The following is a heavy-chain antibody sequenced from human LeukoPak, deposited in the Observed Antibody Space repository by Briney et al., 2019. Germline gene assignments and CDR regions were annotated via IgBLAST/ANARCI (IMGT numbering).Heavy chain of an antibody. D-gene: IGHD1-26*01. V-gene: IGHV4-61*02. J-gene: IGHJ4*02. CDR2: IYTSGST. CDR1: GGSISSGSYY. CDR3: ARRVGSYSGYFDY. Sequence: SETLSLTCTVSGGSISSGSYYWSWIRQPAGKGLEWIGRIYTSGSTNYNPSLKGRVTISVDTSKNQFSPKLSSVTAADTAVYYCARRVGSYSGYFDYWGQGTLVTVSS.